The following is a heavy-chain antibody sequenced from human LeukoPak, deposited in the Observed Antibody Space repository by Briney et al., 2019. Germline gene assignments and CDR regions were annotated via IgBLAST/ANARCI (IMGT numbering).Heavy chain of an antibody. CDR2: IYTSGST. Sequence: SETLSLTCAVSGGSISSYYWSWIRQPAGKGLEWIGRIYTSGSTNYNPSLKSRVTMSVDTSKNQFSLKLSSVTAADTAVYYCARDVIPYYDFWSGYQMGYFDYWGQGTLVTVSS. J-gene: IGHJ4*02. CDR3: ARDVIPYYDFWSGYQMGYFDY. V-gene: IGHV4-4*07. D-gene: IGHD3-3*01. CDR1: GGSISSYY.